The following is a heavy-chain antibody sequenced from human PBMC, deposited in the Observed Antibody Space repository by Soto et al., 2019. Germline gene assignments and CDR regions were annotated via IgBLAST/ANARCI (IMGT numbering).Heavy chain of an antibody. CDR3: ARVKEGLHYYFDY. J-gene: IGHJ4*02. V-gene: IGHV1-69*13. CDR1: GGTFSSYA. Sequence: SVKVSCNASGGTFSSYAISWVRQAPGQGLEWMGGIIPIFGTANYAQKFQGRVTITADESTSTAYMELSSLRSEDTAVYYCARVKEGLHYYFDYWGQGTLVTVSS. CDR2: IIPIFGTA. D-gene: IGHD4-4*01.